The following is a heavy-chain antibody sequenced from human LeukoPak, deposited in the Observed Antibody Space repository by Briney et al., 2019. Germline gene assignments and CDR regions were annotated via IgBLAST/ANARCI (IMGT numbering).Heavy chain of an antibody. Sequence: SETLSLTCTVSGDSISSYYWSWIRQTPGKGLEWIGYMYHSGITKYNPSLKSRVTISVDTSKNQFSVKLSSVTAADTAVYYCARESNCSGGSCPKNNWFDPWGQGTLGTVSS. CDR3: ARESNCSGGSCPKNNWFDP. J-gene: IGHJ5*02. V-gene: IGHV4-59*01. CDR2: MYHSGIT. D-gene: IGHD2-15*01. CDR1: GDSISSYY.